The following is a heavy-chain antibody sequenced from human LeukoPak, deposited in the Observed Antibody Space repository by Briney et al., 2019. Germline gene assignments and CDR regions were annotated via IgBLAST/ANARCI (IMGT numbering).Heavy chain of an antibody. CDR2: IYYSGST. J-gene: IGHJ4*02. V-gene: IGHV4-31*03. D-gene: IGHD3-22*01. CDR1: GGSISSGDYN. CDR3: ARDTGGYYFN. Sequence: SQTLSLTCTVSGGSISSGDYNWSWIRQHPGKGLEWIGYIYYSGSTYYNPSLKSRVTISVDTSKNQFSLKLSSVTAADTAVYYCARDTGGYYFNWGQGTLVTVSS.